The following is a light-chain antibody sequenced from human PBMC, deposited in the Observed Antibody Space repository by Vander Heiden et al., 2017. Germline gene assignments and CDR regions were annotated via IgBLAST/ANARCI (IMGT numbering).Light chain of an antibody. Sequence: SYVLAQPPSVSVAPGQTAMITCGGNSIGTKSVHWYQQTPGQAPVLFIYYDYDRPSGIPGRFSVSNSGNTATLTISRVEAGDEADYYCQVWDNTSDHWVFGGGTKLAVL. J-gene: IGLJ3*02. CDR3: QVWDNTSDHWV. V-gene: IGLV3-21*04. CDR1: SIGTKS. CDR2: YDY.